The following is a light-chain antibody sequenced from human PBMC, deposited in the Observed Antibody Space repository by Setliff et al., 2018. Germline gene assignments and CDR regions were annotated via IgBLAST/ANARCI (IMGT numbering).Light chain of an antibody. V-gene: IGLV2-8*01. CDR3: SSYVGSNNLV. CDR2: DVT. Sequence: QSALTQPPSASGSPGQSVTISCTGTNIDVRGYTYVSWYQQLPGKAPQLIIYDVTKRPSGVPDRFSGSKSGNTASLTVSGLQAEDEADYYCSSYVGSNNLVFGSGTKVTVL. CDR1: NIDVRGYTY. J-gene: IGLJ1*01.